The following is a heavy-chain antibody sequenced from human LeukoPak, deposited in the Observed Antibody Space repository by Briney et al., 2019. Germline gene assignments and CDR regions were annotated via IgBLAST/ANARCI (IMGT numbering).Heavy chain of an antibody. V-gene: IGHV1-24*01. D-gene: IGHD2-8*01. Sequence: ASVKVSCKVSGYTLTELPMHWVRQAPGKGLEWMGSFDPEDGETIYAQKFQGRVTITADESTSTAYMELSSLRSEDTAVYYCAAGPHCTNGVCYGAFDIWGQGTMVAVSS. CDR1: GYTLTELP. CDR2: FDPEDGET. J-gene: IGHJ3*02. CDR3: AAGPHCTNGVCYGAFDI.